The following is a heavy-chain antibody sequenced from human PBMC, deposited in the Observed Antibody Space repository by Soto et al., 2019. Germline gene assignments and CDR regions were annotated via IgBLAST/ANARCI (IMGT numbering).Heavy chain of an antibody. D-gene: IGHD6-19*01. CDR1: GYTFTDYY. Sequence: QVQLVQSGAEVKKPGASVKVSCKASGYTFTDYYMHWVRQAPGQGLKWMGWISPNSGGTNYAQKFQGRVTMTRDTSISTAYMELNRLRSDDTAVYYCARDQSPSSGWPGMDVWGQGTTVTVSS. CDR3: ARDQSPSSGWPGMDV. CDR2: ISPNSGGT. V-gene: IGHV1-2*02. J-gene: IGHJ6*02.